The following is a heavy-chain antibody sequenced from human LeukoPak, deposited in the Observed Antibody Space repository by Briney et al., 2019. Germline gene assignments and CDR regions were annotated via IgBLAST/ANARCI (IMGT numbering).Heavy chain of an antibody. J-gene: IGHJ3*02. CDR2: IKQDGSEK. CDR1: GFTFSGFW. CDR3: AGDPPYSGYAFHI. D-gene: IGHD1-26*01. Sequence: GGSLRLSCAVSGFTFSGFWMSWSRQAPGKGLEWVANIKQDGSEKYYVDSVKGRFTISRDNAKNSLYLQMDSLRAEDTAVYYCAGDPPYSGYAFHIWGQGTMVTVSS. V-gene: IGHV3-7*01.